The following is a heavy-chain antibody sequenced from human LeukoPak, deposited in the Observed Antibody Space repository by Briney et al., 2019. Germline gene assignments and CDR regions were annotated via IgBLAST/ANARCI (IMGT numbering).Heavy chain of an antibody. CDR3: ARDRRYSSGWYAH. Sequence: SETLSLTCTVSGGSISSSTDYWGWIRQPPGKGLEWIGSISYSGRSYYNPSLKSRVTISVDTSKNQFSLKLTSVTAADTAVYYCARDRRYSSGWYAHWGQGTLVTVSS. CDR2: ISYSGRS. J-gene: IGHJ5*02. CDR1: GGSISSSTDY. V-gene: IGHV4-39*07. D-gene: IGHD6-19*01.